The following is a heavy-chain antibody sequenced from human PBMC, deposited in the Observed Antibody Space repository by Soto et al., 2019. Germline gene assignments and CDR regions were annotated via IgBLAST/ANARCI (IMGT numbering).Heavy chain of an antibody. J-gene: IGHJ6*02. CDR1: GYTFTSYY. CDR3: ARAGSGSWSGYYYYGMDV. CDR2: INPSGGST. V-gene: IGHV1-46*01. Sequence: ASVKVSCKASGYTFTSYYMHWVRQAPGQGLEWMGIINPSGGSTSYAQKFQGRVTMTRDTFTSTVYMELSSLRSEDTAVYYCARAGSGSWSGYYYYGMDVWGQGTTVTVS. D-gene: IGHD6-13*01.